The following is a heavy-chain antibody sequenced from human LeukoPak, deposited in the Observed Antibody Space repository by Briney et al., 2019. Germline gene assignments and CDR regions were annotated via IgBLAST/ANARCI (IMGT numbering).Heavy chain of an antibody. CDR1: GFTFSIYW. CDR3: AKSYYGG. V-gene: IGHV3-7*01. D-gene: IGHD3-10*01. CDR2: IKPDGSEE. Sequence: GGSLRLSCAASGFTFSIYWMSWVRKAPGKGLEWVANIKPDGSEEYYVDSVKGRFTISRDNVKNSLYLQMNSLRAEDTAVYYCAKSYYGGWGQGTLVTVSS. J-gene: IGHJ4*02.